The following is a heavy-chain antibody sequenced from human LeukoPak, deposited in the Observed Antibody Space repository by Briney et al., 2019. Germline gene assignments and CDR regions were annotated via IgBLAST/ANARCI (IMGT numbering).Heavy chain of an antibody. D-gene: IGHD1-1*01. J-gene: IGHJ4*02. Sequence: PGRSLRLSCAASGFTFSSYAMHWVRQAPGKGLEWVAFIYYDGSNIYYADYVKGRFTISRDISKNTLYLQMDSLRAEDTAIYYCARDWKTNSFDYWGQGTLVTVSS. CDR1: GFTFSSYA. CDR3: ARDWKTNSFDY. CDR2: IYYDGSNI. V-gene: IGHV3-33*08.